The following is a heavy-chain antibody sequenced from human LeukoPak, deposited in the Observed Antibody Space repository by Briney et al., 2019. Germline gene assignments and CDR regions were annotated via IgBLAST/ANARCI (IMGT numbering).Heavy chain of an antibody. CDR1: GFTVSSNY. J-gene: IGHJ4*02. CDR3: ARDSLDSSWNNFDS. Sequence: PGGSLRLSCAASGFTVSSNYMSWVRQAPGKGLEWVSIVYSGGDTYYADSVKGRFTISRDNSKNTVFLQMNSLRTEDTAVYYCARDSLDSSWNNFDSWGQGALVTVSS. CDR2: VYSGGDT. V-gene: IGHV3-66*01. D-gene: IGHD6-13*01.